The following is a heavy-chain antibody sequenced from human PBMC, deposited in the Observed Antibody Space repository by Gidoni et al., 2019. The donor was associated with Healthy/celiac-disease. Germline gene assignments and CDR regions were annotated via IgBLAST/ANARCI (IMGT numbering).Heavy chain of an antibody. Sequence: EVQLVESGGGLVKPGGSLRLSCAASGFTFSNAWMNWVRQAPGKGLEWVGRIKSKTDGGTTDYAAPVKGRFTISRDDSKNTLYLQMNSLKTEDTAVYYCTTDRGIVVVITSSDAFDIWGQGTMVTVSS. J-gene: IGHJ3*02. V-gene: IGHV3-15*07. CDR2: IKSKTDGGTT. CDR1: GFTFSNAW. CDR3: TTDRGIVVVITSSDAFDI. D-gene: IGHD3-22*01.